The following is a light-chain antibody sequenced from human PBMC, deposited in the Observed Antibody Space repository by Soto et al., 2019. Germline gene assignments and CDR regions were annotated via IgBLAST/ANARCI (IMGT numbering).Light chain of an antibody. J-gene: IGLJ1*01. V-gene: IGLV1-44*01. CDR2: SNN. Sequence: QSVLTQPPSASGTPGQRVTISCSGSRSNIGSNTVNWYQQLPGSAPKLLIYSNNQRPSGVPDRFSGSKSGTSATLGITGFQTGDEADYYCGSWDSSLSAYVFGTGTKLTVL. CDR3: GSWDSSLSAYV. CDR1: RSNIGSNT.